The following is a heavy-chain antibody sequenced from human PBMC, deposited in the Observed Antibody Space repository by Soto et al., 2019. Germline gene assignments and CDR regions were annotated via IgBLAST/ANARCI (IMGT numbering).Heavy chain of an antibody. Sequence: HPGGSLRLSCAASGFTFSSYAMSWVRQAPGKGLEWVSAISGSGGSTYYADSVKGRFTISRDNSKNTLYLQMNSLRAEDTAVYYCAKDWAYYYDSSGYPDYWGQGTLVTVSS. D-gene: IGHD3-22*01. CDR3: AKDWAYYYDSSGYPDY. CDR1: GFTFSSYA. J-gene: IGHJ4*02. CDR2: ISGSGGST. V-gene: IGHV3-23*01.